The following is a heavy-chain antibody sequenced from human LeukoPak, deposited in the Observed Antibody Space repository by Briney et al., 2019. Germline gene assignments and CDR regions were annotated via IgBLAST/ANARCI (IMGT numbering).Heavy chain of an antibody. CDR2: IIPIFGTA. V-gene: IGHV1-69*13. CDR1: GGTFSSYA. D-gene: IGHD2-15*01. J-gene: IGHJ4*02. CDR3: ARQDCSGGSCYFIDY. Sequence: SVKVSCKASGGTFSSYAISWVRQAPGQGLEWMGGIIPIFGTANYAQKFQGRVTITADESTSTAYMELSSLRSEDTAVYYCARQDCSGGSCYFIDYWGQGTLVTVSS.